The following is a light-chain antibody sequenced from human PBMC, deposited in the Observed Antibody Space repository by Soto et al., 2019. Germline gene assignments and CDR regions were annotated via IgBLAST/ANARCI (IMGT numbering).Light chain of an antibody. J-gene: IGKJ3*01. CDR3: HHYGRSPIFT. CDR1: QSVANNH. CDR2: AAS. Sequence: EVVLTQSPGTLSLSAGERATLSCRASQSVANNHLAWYQQRPGQAPRLLIYAASTRAAGIPHRFSGSGSGTDFKLTISRLEPEDFGVFFCHHYGRSPIFTFGPGTTVDMK. V-gene: IGKV3-20*01.